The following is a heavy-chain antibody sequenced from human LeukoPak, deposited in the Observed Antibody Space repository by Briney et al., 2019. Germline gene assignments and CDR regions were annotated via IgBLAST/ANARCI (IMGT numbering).Heavy chain of an antibody. J-gene: IGHJ6*02. CDR3: ARDNYGDYPYYYGMDV. CDR2: INPNSGGT. CDR1: GYTFTGYY. D-gene: IGHD4-17*01. Sequence: GASVKVSCKASGYTFTGYYMHWVRQAPGQGLEWMGWINPNSGGTNYAQKFQGRVTMTRDTSISTAYMELSRLRSDDTAVYYCARDNYGDYPYYYGMDVWGQGTTVTVSS. V-gene: IGHV1-2*02.